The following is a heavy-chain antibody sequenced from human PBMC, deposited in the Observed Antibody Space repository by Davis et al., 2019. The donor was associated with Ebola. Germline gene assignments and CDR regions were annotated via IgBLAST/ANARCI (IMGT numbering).Heavy chain of an antibody. Sequence: GESLKISCKGSGYSFTSYWIGWVRQMPGKGLEWMGIIYPGDSDTRYSPSFQGQVTISADKSISTAYLQWSSLKASDTAMYYCARRLGGSYYEVGMDVWGQGTTVTVSS. D-gene: IGHD1-26*01. J-gene: IGHJ6*02. V-gene: IGHV5-51*01. CDR3: ARRLGGSYYEVGMDV. CDR2: IYPGDSDT. CDR1: GYSFTSYW.